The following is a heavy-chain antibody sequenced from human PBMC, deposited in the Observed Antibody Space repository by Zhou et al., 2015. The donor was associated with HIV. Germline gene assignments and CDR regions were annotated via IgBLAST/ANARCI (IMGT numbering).Heavy chain of an antibody. CDR3: ARSGATVTTTGDAFDI. Sequence: QVQLVQSGAEVKKPGASVKVSCKASGYTFTGYYMHWVRQAPGQGLEWMGWINPNSGGTNYAQKFQGRVTMTRDTSISTAYMELSRLRSDDTAVYYCARSGATVTTTGDAFDIVGPRDNGHRLF. CDR1: GYTFTGYY. CDR2: INPNSGGT. J-gene: IGHJ3*02. D-gene: IGHD4-17*01. V-gene: IGHV1-2*02.